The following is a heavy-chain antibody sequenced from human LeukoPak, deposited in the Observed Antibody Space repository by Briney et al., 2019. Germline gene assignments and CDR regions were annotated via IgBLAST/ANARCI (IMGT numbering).Heavy chain of an antibody. J-gene: IGHJ4*02. V-gene: IGHV4-59*01. CDR3: ARGRVHLDY. D-gene: IGHD3-10*01. CDR1: GGSISSYY. CDR2: IYYSGST. Sequence: PSETLSLTCTVSGGSISSYYWSWIRQPPGKGLEWIGYIYYSGSTNYNPSFKSRVTISVDTSKNQFSLKLSSVTAADTAVCYCARGRVHLDYWGQGTLVTVSS.